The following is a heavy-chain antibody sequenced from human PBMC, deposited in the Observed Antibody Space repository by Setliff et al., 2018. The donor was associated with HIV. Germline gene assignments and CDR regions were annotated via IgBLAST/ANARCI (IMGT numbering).Heavy chain of an antibody. CDR1: GYSISSGYY. CDR3: ARDTSLSYYDSCGDFDY. V-gene: IGHV4-38-2*02. J-gene: IGHJ4*02. D-gene: IGHD3-22*01. CDR2: IHHSGST. Sequence: KTSETLSLTCPVSGYSISSGYYWGWIRQPPGKGLEWIGNIHHSGSTYYNPSLKSRVTISVDTSKNQFSLKLSSVTAADTAVYYCARDTSLSYYDSCGDFDYWGQGTLVTVSS.